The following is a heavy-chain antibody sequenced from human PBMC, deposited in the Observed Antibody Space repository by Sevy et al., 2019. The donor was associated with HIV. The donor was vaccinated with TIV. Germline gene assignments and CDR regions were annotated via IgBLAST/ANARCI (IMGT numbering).Heavy chain of an antibody. D-gene: IGHD3-3*01. CDR1: NDSISGYY. Sequence: SETLSLTCSVSNDSISGYYWSWIRLPAGKGLEWIGLRQSSGSSNYNPSLKSRLTMSVDTSKNQFSLRLTSVTAAVTAVYFCARGSHYDISSLYYGGSNNWFDSWGQGILVTVSS. V-gene: IGHV4-4*07. CDR2: RQSSGSS. CDR3: ARGSHYDISSLYYGGSNNWFDS. J-gene: IGHJ5*01.